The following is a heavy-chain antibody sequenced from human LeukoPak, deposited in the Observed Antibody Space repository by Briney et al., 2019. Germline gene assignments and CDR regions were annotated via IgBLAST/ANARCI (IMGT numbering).Heavy chain of an antibody. V-gene: IGHV3-43D*03. Sequence: GGSLRLSCAASGFSFDDYAMHWVRQAPGKGLEWVSLINWDGGSTYYADSVKGRFTISRDNSKNTLYLQMNSLRAEDTAVYYCARRSSTFYYFDYWGQGTLVTVSS. CDR2: INWDGGST. CDR1: GFSFDDYA. D-gene: IGHD2-2*01. CDR3: ARRSSTFYYFDY. J-gene: IGHJ4*02.